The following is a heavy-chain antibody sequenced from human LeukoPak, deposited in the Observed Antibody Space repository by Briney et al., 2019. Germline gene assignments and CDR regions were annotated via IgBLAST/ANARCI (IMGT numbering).Heavy chain of an antibody. CDR1: GCSISSSSYY. CDR2: IYYRGST. D-gene: IGHD3-22*01. CDR3: ARHDFQRSSGYYYVFDY. Sequence: PSETLSLTCTVSGCSISSSSYYWGWIRQPPGKGLEWIGSIYYRGSTYYNPSLKSRVTISVDTSKDQFSLKLSSVTAADTAAHYCARHDFQRSSGYYYVFDYWGQGTLVTVSS. V-gene: IGHV4-39*01. J-gene: IGHJ4*02.